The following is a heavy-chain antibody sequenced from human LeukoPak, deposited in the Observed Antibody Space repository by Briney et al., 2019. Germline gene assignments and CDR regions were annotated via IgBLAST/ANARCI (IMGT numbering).Heavy chain of an antibody. Sequence: SETLSLTCAVSGYSISSSNWWGWIRQPPGKGLEWIGYIYYSGSTYYNPSLKSRVTMSVDTSKNHFSLKLSSVTAVDTAVYYCARNTPSYGDYVFDYWGQGTLVTVSS. D-gene: IGHD4-17*01. V-gene: IGHV4-28*01. CDR2: IYYSGST. J-gene: IGHJ4*02. CDR1: GYSISSSNW. CDR3: ARNTPSYGDYVFDY.